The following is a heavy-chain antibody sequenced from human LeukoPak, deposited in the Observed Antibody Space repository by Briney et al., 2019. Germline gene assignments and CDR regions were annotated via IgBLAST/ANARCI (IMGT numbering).Heavy chain of an antibody. CDR1: GGSISSGGYY. Sequence: PSQTLSLTCTVSGGSISSGGYYWSWIRQHPGKGLEWIGYIYYSGSTYYNPSLKSRVTISVDTSKNQFSLKLSSVTAADTAVYYCVVVVPAAILYYYYYMDVWGKGTTVTVSS. V-gene: IGHV4-31*03. J-gene: IGHJ6*03. D-gene: IGHD2-2*01. CDR2: IYYSGST. CDR3: VVVVPAAILYYYYYMDV.